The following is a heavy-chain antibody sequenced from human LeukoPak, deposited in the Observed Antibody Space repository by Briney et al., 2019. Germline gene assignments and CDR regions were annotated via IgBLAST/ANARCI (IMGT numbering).Heavy chain of an antibody. J-gene: IGHJ4*02. V-gene: IGHV3-74*01. CDR2: INTDGIST. Sequence: GGSLRLSCAASGFTFSSYWMSWVRQAPGKGLEWVSRINTDGISTNYADSVKGRFTMSRDNAKNTLYLQMNNVTAEDTALYYCTRGSSTSSQDWGQGILVTVSS. D-gene: IGHD2-2*01. CDR1: GFTFSSYW. CDR3: TRGSSTSSQD.